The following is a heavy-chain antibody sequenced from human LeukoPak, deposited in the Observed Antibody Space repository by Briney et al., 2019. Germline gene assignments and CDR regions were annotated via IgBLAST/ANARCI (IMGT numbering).Heavy chain of an antibody. J-gene: IGHJ3*02. V-gene: IGHV3-21*01. CDR3: ARSEFEAFDM. D-gene: IGHD3-10*01. CDR1: GFIFSYYS. CDR2: INSNSNYM. Sequence: GGSLRLSCGASGFIFSYYSMNWVRQAPGKGLEWVSSINSNSNYMSYADSVKGRFTISRDNAKNSLYLQMTSLRAEDTAVYYCARSEFEAFDMWGQGTMVTVSS.